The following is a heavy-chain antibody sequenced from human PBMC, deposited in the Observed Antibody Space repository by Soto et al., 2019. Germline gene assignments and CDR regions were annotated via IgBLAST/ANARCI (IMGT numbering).Heavy chain of an antibody. CDR1: GGSISSYY. D-gene: IGHD1-7*01. CDR3: ARESGENWSYEAY. J-gene: IGHJ4*02. CDR2: VYPSGHT. V-gene: IGHV4-4*07. Sequence: PSETLSLTCTVSGGSISSYYWSWIRQTAGRGLEWIGRVYPSGHTQYRSSFETRVTVSVDMSTNQFFLELRSVTAADTAVYYCARESGENWSYEAYWGQGTQVTVSS.